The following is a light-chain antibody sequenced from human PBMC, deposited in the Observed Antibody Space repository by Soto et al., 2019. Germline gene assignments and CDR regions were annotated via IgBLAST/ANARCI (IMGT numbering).Light chain of an antibody. CDR1: QGVTTY. CDR2: GAS. Sequence: TLTAGTRAVSAKKIATLSCWASQGVTTYLAWYQHKPGQSPRLLIYGASSRATGIPDRFSGSGSGTEFNITLRCLQPDDFAPSNCEGPNCYSGGLGEGTQVDIK. J-gene: IGKJ1*01. CDR3: EGPNCYSGG. V-gene: IGKV3D-15*01.